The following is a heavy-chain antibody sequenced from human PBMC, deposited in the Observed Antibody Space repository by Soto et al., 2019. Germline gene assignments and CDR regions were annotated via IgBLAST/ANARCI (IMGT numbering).Heavy chain of an antibody. V-gene: IGHV3-7*03. J-gene: IGHJ4*02. CDR1: GFTFSSCW. Sequence: PGGSLRLSCAASGFTFSSCWMSWVRQAPGKGLEWVANIKQDGSEKYYVDSVKGRFTISRDNAKNSLYLQMNSLRAEDTAVYYCATGQDYGDYGSLDYWGQGTLVTVSS. D-gene: IGHD4-17*01. CDR3: ATGQDYGDYGSLDY. CDR2: IKQDGSEK.